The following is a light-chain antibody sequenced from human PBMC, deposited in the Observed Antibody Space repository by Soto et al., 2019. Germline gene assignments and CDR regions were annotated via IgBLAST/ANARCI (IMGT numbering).Light chain of an antibody. V-gene: IGKV1-39*01. Sequence: IQMPQSPSSLSASVGDRVTITCRASQSSSTYLHWYQQKPGTAPKLLIYATSNLQSGVPSRFSGSGSGTDFTLTINSLQPEDFATYYCQQAYSTPWTFGQGTKVDIK. CDR3: QQAYSTPWT. J-gene: IGKJ1*01. CDR2: ATS. CDR1: QSSSTY.